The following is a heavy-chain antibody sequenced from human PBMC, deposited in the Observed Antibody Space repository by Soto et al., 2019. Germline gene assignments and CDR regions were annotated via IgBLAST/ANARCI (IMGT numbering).Heavy chain of an antibody. D-gene: IGHD3-10*01. Sequence: PSETLSLTFTVSGGSISSDYCSWIRQPPGKELEWIGYIYYSGSTNYNPSLKSRVTIPVDTSKNQFSLKLSSVTAADTAVYYCAREGREGDYYGSGSYSPPYYYYMDVWGKGTTVT. V-gene: IGHV4-59*01. J-gene: IGHJ6*03. CDR2: IYYSGST. CDR3: AREGREGDYYGSGSYSPPYYYYMDV. CDR1: GGSISSDY.